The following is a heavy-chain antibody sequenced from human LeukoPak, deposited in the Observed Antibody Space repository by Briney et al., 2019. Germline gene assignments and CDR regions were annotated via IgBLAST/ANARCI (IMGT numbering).Heavy chain of an antibody. CDR1: RFTFSDYY. J-gene: IGHJ4*02. Sequence: PGGSLRLSCAASRFTFSDYYMSWIRQAPGKGLEWVPSITHSGSTIYYADSVKGRFTISRDNAKNSLYLQMNSLRAEDTAVYYCARVVGKWEFDYWGQGTLVTVSS. V-gene: IGHV3-11*01. CDR3: ARVVGKWEFDY. CDR2: ITHSGSTI. D-gene: IGHD1-26*01.